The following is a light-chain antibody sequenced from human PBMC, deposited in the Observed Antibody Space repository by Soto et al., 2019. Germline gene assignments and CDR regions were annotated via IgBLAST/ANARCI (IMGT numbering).Light chain of an antibody. CDR3: QTWDNSTVL. J-gene: IGLJ2*01. V-gene: IGLV3-1*01. CDR1: KLGEKF. CDR2: EDK. Sequence: SYELTQPPSVSVSPGQTARITCSGDKLGEKFACWYPQKPGQSPVVVIYEDKKRPSAIPERFSGSNSGNTATLTISGTEAMDEADYYCQTWDNSTVLFGGGTKVTVL.